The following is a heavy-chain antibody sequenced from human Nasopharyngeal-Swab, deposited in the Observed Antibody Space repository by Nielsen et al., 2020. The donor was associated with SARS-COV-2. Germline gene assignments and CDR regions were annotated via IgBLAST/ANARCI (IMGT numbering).Heavy chain of an antibody. CDR2: IKQDGSEK. D-gene: IGHD6-13*01. Sequence: LTRAASGFTFSSYWMSWVRQAPGKGLEWVANIKQDGSEKYYVDSVKGRFTISRDNAKNSLYLQMNSLRAEDTAVYYCARGGLDSSSWYGYYFDYWGQGTLVTVSS. CDR1: GFTFSSYW. J-gene: IGHJ4*02. V-gene: IGHV3-7*01. CDR3: ARGGLDSSSWYGYYFDY.